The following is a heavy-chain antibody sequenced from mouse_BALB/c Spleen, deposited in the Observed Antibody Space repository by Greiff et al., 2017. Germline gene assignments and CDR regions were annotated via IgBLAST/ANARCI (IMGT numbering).Heavy chain of an antibody. CDR2: INPSTGYT. CDR3: AREGGTEYDEGAFAD. CDR1: GYTFTSYW. Sequence: QVQLQQSGAELAKPGASVKMSCKASGYTFTSYWMHWVNQRPGQGLEWIGYINPSTGYTEYNQKFKDKATLTADKSSSTAYMQLSSLTSEDSAVYYCAREGGTEYDEGAFADWGQGTLVTVSA. J-gene: IGHJ3*01. V-gene: IGHV1-7*01. D-gene: IGHD2-14*01.